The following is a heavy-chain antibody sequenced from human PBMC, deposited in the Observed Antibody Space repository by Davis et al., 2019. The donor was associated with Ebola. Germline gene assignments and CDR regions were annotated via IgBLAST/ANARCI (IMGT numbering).Heavy chain of an antibody. D-gene: IGHD3-10*01. CDR2: LGTSADT. V-gene: IGHV3-23*01. CDR3: ARDRYYTIDV. Sequence: GGSLRLSCAASGFVFSNYVMSWVRQAPGKGLEWVSTLGTSADTYYADSVKGRFTISRDNAKNTLYLQMNSLRAEDTAVYYCARDRYYTIDVWGQGTTVTVSS. J-gene: IGHJ6*02. CDR1: GFVFSNYV.